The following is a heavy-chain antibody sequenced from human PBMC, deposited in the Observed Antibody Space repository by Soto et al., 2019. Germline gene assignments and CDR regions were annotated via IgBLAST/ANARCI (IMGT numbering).Heavy chain of an antibody. CDR1: GFTFSSYS. J-gene: IGHJ4*02. D-gene: IGHD3-10*01. V-gene: IGHV3-21*01. Sequence: GGSLRLSCAASGFTFSSYSMNWVRQAPGKGLEWVSSISSSSSYIYYADSVKGRFTISRDNAKNSLYLQMNSLRAEDTAVYYCASRGFGELLIYDYWGQGTLVTVSS. CDR2: ISSSSSYI. CDR3: ASRGFGELLIYDY.